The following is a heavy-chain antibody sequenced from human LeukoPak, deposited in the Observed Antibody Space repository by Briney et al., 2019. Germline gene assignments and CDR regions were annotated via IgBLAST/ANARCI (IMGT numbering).Heavy chain of an antibody. V-gene: IGHV4-59*01. CDR3: ARGSIFGVSINWFDP. CDR1: GGSISSYY. Sequence: SETLSLTCTVSGGSISSYYWSWIRQPPGKGLEWIGYIYYSGTTKYNPSLKSRLTMSVDTSENQFSLRLSSVTAADTAVYYCARGSIFGVSINWFDPWGQGTLVTVSS. D-gene: IGHD3-3*01. CDR2: IYYSGTT. J-gene: IGHJ5*02.